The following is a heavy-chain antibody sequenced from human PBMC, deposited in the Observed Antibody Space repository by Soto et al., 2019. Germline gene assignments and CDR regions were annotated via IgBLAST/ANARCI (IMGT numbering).Heavy chain of an antibody. V-gene: IGHV3-9*01. J-gene: IGHJ5*02. CDR1: GFTFDDYA. Sequence: PGGSLRLSCAASGFTFDDYAMHWIRQAPGKGLEWVSGISWNSGSIGYADSVKGRFIISRDNARNTVYLQMNSLEAADTAVYYCAKLPWEVAPSWGQGTLVTVSS. CDR2: ISWNSGSI. CDR3: AKLPWEVAPS. D-gene: IGHD1-26*01.